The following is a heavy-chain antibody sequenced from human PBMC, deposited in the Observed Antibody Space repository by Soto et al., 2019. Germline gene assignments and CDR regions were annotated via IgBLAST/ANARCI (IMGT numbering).Heavy chain of an antibody. D-gene: IGHD1-7*01. V-gene: IGHV6-1*01. CDR3: ASGWNSVH. J-gene: IGHJ4*02. Sequence: SQTLSLTCAISGDSVSSNTATWNWIRQSPSRGLEWLGRTYYRSKWNNDYAVSVESRITINPDTSKNQFSLQLNSVTPDDTAVYYCASGWNSVHWGQGTLVTVSS. CDR1: GDSVSSNTAT. CDR2: TYYRSKWNN.